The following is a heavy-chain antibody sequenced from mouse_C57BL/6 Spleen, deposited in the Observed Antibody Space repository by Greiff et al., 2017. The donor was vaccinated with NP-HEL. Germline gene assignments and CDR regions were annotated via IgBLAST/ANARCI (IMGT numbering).Heavy chain of an antibody. V-gene: IGHV1-80*01. CDR2: IYPGDGDT. J-gene: IGHJ2*01. CDR1: GYAFSSYW. Sequence: LKESGASVKISCKAFGYAFSSYWLTWVKQRPGKGLEWIGQIYPGDGDTNYNGKFKGKATLTADKSSSTAYMQLSSLTSEDSAVYFCARGRVVATDYWGQGTTLTVSS. D-gene: IGHD1-1*01. CDR3: ARGRVVATDY.